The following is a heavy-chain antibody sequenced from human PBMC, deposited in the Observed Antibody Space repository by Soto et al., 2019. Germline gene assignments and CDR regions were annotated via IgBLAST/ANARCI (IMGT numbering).Heavy chain of an antibody. CDR3: AHRRVAVTGTGFDY. V-gene: IGHV2-5*01. J-gene: IGHJ4*02. CDR2: IFWNDDK. D-gene: IGHD6-19*01. Sequence: QITLKASGPPLVKPTQTLTLTCTFSGFSLSTSGVGVGWIRQPPGKSLEWLALIFWNDDKRYSQSLKSRLTITKDTPINQVVLTMSNMDPVDTATYYCAHRRVAVTGTGFDYWGQGTLVTVSS. CDR1: GFSLSTSGVG.